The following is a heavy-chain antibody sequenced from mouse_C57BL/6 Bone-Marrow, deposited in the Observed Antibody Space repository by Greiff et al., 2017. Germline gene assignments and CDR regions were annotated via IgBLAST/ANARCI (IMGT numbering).Heavy chain of an antibody. CDR2: IYPRSGNT. CDR1: GYTFTSYG. V-gene: IGHV1-81*01. J-gene: IGHJ3*01. Sequence: QVQLKESGAELARPGASVKLSCKASGYTFTSYGISWVKQRTGQGLEWIGEIYPRSGNTYYNEKFKGKATLTADKSSSTAYMELRSLTSEDSAVYFCAREGYSNYVAYWGQGTLVTVSA. D-gene: IGHD2-5*01. CDR3: AREGYSNYVAY.